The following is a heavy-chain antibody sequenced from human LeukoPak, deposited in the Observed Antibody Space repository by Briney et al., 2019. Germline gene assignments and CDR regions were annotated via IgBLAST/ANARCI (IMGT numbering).Heavy chain of an antibody. CDR1: GFTFTGYY. CDR3: AKARSRSSASSDY. Sequence: ASVKVSCKASGFTFTGYYMHWVRQAPGQGLEWMGWINPNTGDTNFAQKFQGRVTMTRDTSISTAYVELTSLRSDDTAVYYCAKARSRSSASSDYWGQGTLVTVSS. D-gene: IGHD6-6*01. CDR2: INPNTGDT. J-gene: IGHJ4*02. V-gene: IGHV1-2*02.